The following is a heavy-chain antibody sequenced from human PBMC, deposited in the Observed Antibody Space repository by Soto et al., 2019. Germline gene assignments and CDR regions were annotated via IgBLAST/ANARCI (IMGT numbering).Heavy chain of an antibody. D-gene: IGHD5-18*01. Sequence: GGSLRLSCAATGFTFSSYAMSWVRQAQGKGLEWVSAISGSGSSTYYADSVKGRFTISRDNSKNTLYLQMNSLRAEDTAVYYCAKLTGYSYGYWFDPWGQGTLVTVSS. CDR3: AKLTGYSYGYWFDP. CDR1: GFTFSSYA. V-gene: IGHV3-23*01. CDR2: ISGSGSST. J-gene: IGHJ5*02.